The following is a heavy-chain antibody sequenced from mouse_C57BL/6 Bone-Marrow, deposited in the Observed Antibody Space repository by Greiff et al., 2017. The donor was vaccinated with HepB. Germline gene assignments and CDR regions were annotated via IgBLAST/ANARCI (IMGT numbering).Heavy chain of an antibody. V-gene: IGHV5-4*01. CDR1: GFTFSSYA. D-gene: IGHD1-1*01. CDR3: ARKSYYYGSCYFAY. Sequence: EVQLVESGAGLVKPGGSLKLSCAASGFTFSSYAMSWVRQTPEKRLEWVATISAGGSYTYYPDNVKGRFTITRDNAKNNLYLQMSHLKSEDTAMYYYARKSYYYGSCYFAYWGQGTMVTVSA. CDR2: ISAGGSYT. J-gene: IGHJ3*01.